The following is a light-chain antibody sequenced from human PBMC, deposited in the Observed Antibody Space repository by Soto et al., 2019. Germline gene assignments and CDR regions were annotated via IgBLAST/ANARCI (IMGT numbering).Light chain of an antibody. Sequence: QSALTQPASVSGSPGQSITISCTGTSSDVGGHNYVSWYQQHPGKAPKLMIYEVSNRPSGVSTRFSGSKSGNTASLTISGLQAEGEADYYCSSYTTSTTLAYVFGTGTKVTVL. J-gene: IGLJ1*01. CDR1: SSDVGGHNY. CDR3: SSYTTSTTLAYV. CDR2: EVS. V-gene: IGLV2-14*01.